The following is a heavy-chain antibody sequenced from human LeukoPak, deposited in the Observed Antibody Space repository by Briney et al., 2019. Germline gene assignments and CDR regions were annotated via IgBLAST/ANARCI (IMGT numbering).Heavy chain of an antibody. CDR1: GGSFSGYY. CDR3: ARAMVVAATLPQLGWFDP. Sequence: SETLSLTCAVYGGSFSGYYWSWIRQPPGKGLEWIGEINHSGSTNYNPSLKSRVTISVDTSKNQFSLKLSSVTAADTAVYYCARAMVVAATLPQLGWFDPWGQGTLVTVSS. V-gene: IGHV4-34*01. CDR2: INHSGST. J-gene: IGHJ5*02. D-gene: IGHD2-15*01.